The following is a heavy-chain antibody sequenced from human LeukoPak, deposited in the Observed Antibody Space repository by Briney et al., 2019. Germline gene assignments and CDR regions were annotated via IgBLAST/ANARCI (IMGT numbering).Heavy chain of an antibody. D-gene: IGHD3-3*01. CDR1: GVSFSGYY. CDR3: ARDYDLSGYFDY. CDR2: INHSGST. J-gene: IGHJ4*02. V-gene: IGHV4-34*01. Sequence: SETLSLTCAVYGVSFSGYYWSWIRQPPGKGLEWIGEINHSGSTNYNPSLKSRVTISVDTSKNQFSLKLSSVTAADTAVYYCARDYDLSGYFDYWGQGTLVTVSS.